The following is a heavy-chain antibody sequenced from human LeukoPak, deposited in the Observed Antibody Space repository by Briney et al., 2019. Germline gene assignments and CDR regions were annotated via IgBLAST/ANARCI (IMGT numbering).Heavy chain of an antibody. CDR3: ARGRYCSSTSCWNYYYYGMDV. V-gene: IGHV4-34*01. CDR1: GGSFSGYY. D-gene: IGHD2-2*01. Sequence: PSETLSLTCAVYGGSFSGYYWSWIRQPPGKGLEWIGEINHSGSTNYNPSLKSRVTISVDTSKNQFSLKLSSVTAADTAVYYCARGRYCSSTSCWNYYYYGMDVWGKRTTVTVSS. J-gene: IGHJ6*04. CDR2: INHSGST.